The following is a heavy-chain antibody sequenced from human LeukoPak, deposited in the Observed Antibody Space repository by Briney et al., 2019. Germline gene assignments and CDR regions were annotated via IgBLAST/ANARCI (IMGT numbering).Heavy chain of an antibody. D-gene: IGHD6-13*01. Sequence: ASVKVSCKASGYTFTSYDINWVRQATGQGLEWMGWMNPNSGNTGYAQKFQGRVTMTRNTSISTAYMELSSLRSEDTAVYYCARGGKKGRSWLPPVPDYWGQGTLSPSPQ. V-gene: IGHV1-8*01. CDR3: ARGGKKGRSWLPPVPDY. CDR2: MNPNSGNT. CDR1: GYTFTSYD. J-gene: IGHJ4*02.